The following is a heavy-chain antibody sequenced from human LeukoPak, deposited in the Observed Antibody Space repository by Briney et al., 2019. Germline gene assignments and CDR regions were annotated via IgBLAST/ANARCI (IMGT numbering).Heavy chain of an antibody. J-gene: IGHJ3*02. D-gene: IGHD3-22*01. V-gene: IGHV4-4*02. CDR3: ARVGRKRITMIPTLDAFDI. CDR1: GGSISSSNW. CDR2: IYHSGST. Sequence: SETLSLTCAVSGGSISSSNWWSWVRQPPGKGLEWIGEIYHSGSTNYNPSLKSRVTISVDKSKNQFSLKLSSVTAADTAVYYCARVGRKRITMIPTLDAFDIWGQGTMVTVSS.